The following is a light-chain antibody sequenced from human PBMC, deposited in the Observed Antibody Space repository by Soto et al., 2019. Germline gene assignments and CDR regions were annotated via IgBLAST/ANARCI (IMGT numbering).Light chain of an antibody. CDR2: EVV. CDR3: KSYAGSNTYV. CDR1: RNDIGAYEF. J-gene: IGLJ1*01. V-gene: IGLV2-8*01. Sequence: QSALTQPPSASGSPGQSVTISCTGTRNDIGAYEFVSWYQHHPGKAPKLIIYEVVQRPSGVPDRFSGSKSGNTASLTVSGLQAADEADYYCKSYAGSNTYVFGTGT.